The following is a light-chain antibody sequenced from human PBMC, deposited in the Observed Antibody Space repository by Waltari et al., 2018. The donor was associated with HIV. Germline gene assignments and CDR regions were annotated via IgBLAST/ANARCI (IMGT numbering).Light chain of an antibody. Sequence: SYELTQPLSLSVALGQTARITCGGNNIGSKNVHCYQQKPGQAPLLVIYRDDRRPSGIPERFSGSNSGNTATLTISRAQGGDEADYYCQVWDNSAVVFGGGSKLTVL. CDR3: QVWDNSAVV. J-gene: IGLJ3*02. CDR2: RDD. V-gene: IGLV3-9*01. CDR1: NIGSKN.